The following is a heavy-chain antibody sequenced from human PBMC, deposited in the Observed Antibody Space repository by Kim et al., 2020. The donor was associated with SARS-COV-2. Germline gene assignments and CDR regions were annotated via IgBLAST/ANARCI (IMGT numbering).Heavy chain of an antibody. Sequence: SETLSLTCTVSGGSISSSSYYWGWIRQPPGKGLEWIGSIYYSGSTYYNPSLKSRVTISVDTSKNQFSLKLSSVTAADTAVYYCASSGYSYGYYYYGMDVCGQGTTCTVSS. CDR3: ASSGYSYGYYYYGMDV. D-gene: IGHD5-18*01. CDR2: IYYSGST. V-gene: IGHV4-39*01. J-gene: IGHJ6*02. CDR1: GGSISSSSYY.